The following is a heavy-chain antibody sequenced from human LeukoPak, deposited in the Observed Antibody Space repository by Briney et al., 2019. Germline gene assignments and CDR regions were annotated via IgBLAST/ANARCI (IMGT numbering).Heavy chain of an antibody. J-gene: IGHJ5*02. Sequence: GGSLRLSCAASGFTLSSYWMSWVRQAPGKGLEWVAHIKQDGSDKYYVDSVKGRFTISRDNAKNSLYLQMNSLRAEDTAVYYCARYATSSGSRWLEPWGQGTLVIVSS. D-gene: IGHD6-19*01. CDR2: IKQDGSDK. CDR3: ARYATSSGSRWLEP. CDR1: GFTLSSYW. V-gene: IGHV3-7*01.